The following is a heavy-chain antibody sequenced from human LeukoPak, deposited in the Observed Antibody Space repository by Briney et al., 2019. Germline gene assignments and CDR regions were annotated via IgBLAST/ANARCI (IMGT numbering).Heavy chain of an antibody. CDR3: ATGYMNYYYGMDV. D-gene: IGHD1-1*01. J-gene: IGHJ6*04. Sequence: ASVKVSYKVSGYTLTELSMHWVRQAPGKGLEWMGGFDPEDGETIYAQKFQGRVTMTKDTSTDTAYMELSSLRSEDTAVYYSATGYMNYYYGMDVWGKGTTVTVSS. V-gene: IGHV1-24*01. CDR1: GYTLTELS. CDR2: FDPEDGET.